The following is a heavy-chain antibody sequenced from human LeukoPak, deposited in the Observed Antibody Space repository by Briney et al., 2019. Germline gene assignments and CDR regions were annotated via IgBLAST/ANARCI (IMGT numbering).Heavy chain of an antibody. Sequence: PGGSLRLSCAASGFTLSSYSMNWVRQAPGKGLEWVSSISSSSSYIYYADSVKGRFTIFRDNAQNSLYLQLNSLRAEDTAVYYCARDSLKIGSVASRICDFWGQGTLITVS. V-gene: IGHV3-21*01. D-gene: IGHD6-19*01. CDR3: ARDSLKIGSVASRICDF. CDR1: GFTLSSYS. CDR2: ISSSSSYI. J-gene: IGHJ4*02.